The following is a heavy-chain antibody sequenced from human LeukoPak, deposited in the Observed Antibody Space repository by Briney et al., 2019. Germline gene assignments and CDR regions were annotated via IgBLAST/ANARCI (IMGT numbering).Heavy chain of an antibody. J-gene: IGHJ4*02. V-gene: IGHV4-39*07. Sequence: SETLSLTCTVSGGSISSSSYYWGWIRQPPGKGLEWIGSIYYSGSTYYNPSLKSRVTISVDTSKNQFSLKLSSVTAADTAVYYCASYLDTAMVRGGFDYWGQGTLVNVSS. D-gene: IGHD5-18*01. CDR1: GGSISSSSYY. CDR2: IYYSGST. CDR3: ASYLDTAMVRGGFDY.